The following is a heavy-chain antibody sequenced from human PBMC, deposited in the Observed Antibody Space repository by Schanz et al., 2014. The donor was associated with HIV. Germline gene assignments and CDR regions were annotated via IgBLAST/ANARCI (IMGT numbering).Heavy chain of an antibody. CDR3: AREAYDISTGYYNPVLGY. CDR1: GFTFTDYA. CDR2: ISWHGYTV. D-gene: IGHD3-9*01. Sequence: EVQLVESGGHLVQPGRSLRLSCAASGFTFTDYAMHWVRQVPGKGLEWVAGISWHGYTVGYADSVKGRFTISRDNSKNTLYLQMKSLRVEDTAVYYCAREAYDISTGYYNPVLGYWGQGTLVTVSS. J-gene: IGHJ4*02. V-gene: IGHV3-9*01.